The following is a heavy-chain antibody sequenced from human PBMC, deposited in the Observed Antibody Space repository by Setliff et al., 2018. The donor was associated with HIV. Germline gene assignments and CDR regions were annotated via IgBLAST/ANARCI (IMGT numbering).Heavy chain of an antibody. D-gene: IGHD6-19*01. CDR3: ASGREAVAGALHFDY. CDR2: IYTNGST. Sequence: SCTVSGGSISSYFWSWIRQPPGKGLEWIGYIYTNGSTNYNPSLKSRVTISVDTSKNQFSLKLNSVTAADTAVYYCASGREAVAGALHFDYWGQGPLVTVS. J-gene: IGHJ4*02. CDR1: GGSISSYF. V-gene: IGHV4-4*08.